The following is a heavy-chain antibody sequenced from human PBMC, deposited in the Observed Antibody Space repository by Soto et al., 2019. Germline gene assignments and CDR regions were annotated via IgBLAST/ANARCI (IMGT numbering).Heavy chain of an antibody. J-gene: IGHJ5*02. CDR1: GFTFGDYA. D-gene: IGHD2-2*01. CDR2: IRSKAYGGTT. CDR3: TRVFPSIVVVPAASSIGFFWFDP. Sequence: RRLSCTASGFTFGDYAMSWVRQAPGKGLEWVGFIRSKAYGGTTEYAASVKGRFTISRDDSKSIAYLQMNSLKTEDTAVYYCTRVFPSIVVVPAASSIGFFWFDPWGQGTLVTVSS. V-gene: IGHV3-49*04.